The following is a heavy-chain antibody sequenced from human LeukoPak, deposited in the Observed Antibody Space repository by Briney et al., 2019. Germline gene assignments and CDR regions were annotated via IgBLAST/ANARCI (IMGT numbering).Heavy chain of an antibody. CDR1: GFTFSNYW. D-gene: IGHD3-16*02. J-gene: IGHJ4*02. CDR3: ARGSMHIYHLYTDY. CDR2: IKQDGSER. Sequence: GGSLRLSCAASGFTFSNYWVSWFRLAPGQGLEWVASIKQDGSERYYVDSVKGRFTISRDNGKNSLLLQLSSLRVEDTAVYYCARGSMHIYHLYTDYWGQGTLVTVSS. V-gene: IGHV3-7*01.